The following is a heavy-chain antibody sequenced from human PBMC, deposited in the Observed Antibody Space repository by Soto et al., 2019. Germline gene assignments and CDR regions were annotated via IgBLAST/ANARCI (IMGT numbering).Heavy chain of an antibody. CDR3: TKDSHWGIISTTHDH. V-gene: IGHV3-7*05. J-gene: IGHJ4*02. Sequence: GSLRLSCAASGFTVSSYCMNWVRQPPGKGLEWVANIKQDGSEKYYVDSVRGRFTIIRDNSKNLLLLQMNSLRVEDTAIYYCTKDSHWGIISTTHDHWGQGTQVTVSS. CDR1: GFTVSSYC. CDR2: IKQDGSEK. D-gene: IGHD3-16*01.